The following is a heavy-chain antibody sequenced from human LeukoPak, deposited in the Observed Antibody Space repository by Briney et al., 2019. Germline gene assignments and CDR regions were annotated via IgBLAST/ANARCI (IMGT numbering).Heavy chain of an antibody. CDR2: IYYSGST. Sequence: SETLSLTCTVSGGSISSYYWSWIRQPPGKGLEWIGYIYYSGSTNYNPSLKSRVTISVDTSKNQFSLKLSSVTAADTAVYYCAQRLVVPTGQLRGGNWFDPWGQGTLVTVSS. CDR3: AQRLVVPTGQLRGGNWFDP. CDR1: GGSISSYY. D-gene: IGHD2-2*01. J-gene: IGHJ5*02. V-gene: IGHV4-59*12.